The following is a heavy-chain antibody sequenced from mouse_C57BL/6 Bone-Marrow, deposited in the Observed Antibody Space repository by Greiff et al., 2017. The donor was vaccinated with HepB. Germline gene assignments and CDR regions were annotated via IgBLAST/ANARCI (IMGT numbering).Heavy chain of an antibody. Sequence: QVQLQQSGPELVKPGASVKISCKASGYALSSSWMNWVKKRPGKGLEWIGRIYPGDGDTNYNGKFKGKATLTADKSSSTAYMQLSSLTSEDSAVYFCARSYDYDWGQGTTLTVSS. D-gene: IGHD2-4*01. CDR3: ARSYDYD. V-gene: IGHV1-82*01. CDR1: GYALSSSW. J-gene: IGHJ2*01. CDR2: IYPGDGDT.